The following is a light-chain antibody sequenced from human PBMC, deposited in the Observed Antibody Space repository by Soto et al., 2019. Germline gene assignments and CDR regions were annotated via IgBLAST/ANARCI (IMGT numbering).Light chain of an antibody. J-gene: IGKJ5*01. CDR1: QSVSSSY. Sequence: EIVLTQSPGTLSLSPGERATLSCRASQSVSSSYLAWYQQRPGQAPRLLIYVASNGATGTPDRFSGSGSGTDFTLTISRLEPEDFAVYYCQQYGSSPITFGQGTRLEIK. CDR2: VAS. CDR3: QQYGSSPIT. V-gene: IGKV3-20*01.